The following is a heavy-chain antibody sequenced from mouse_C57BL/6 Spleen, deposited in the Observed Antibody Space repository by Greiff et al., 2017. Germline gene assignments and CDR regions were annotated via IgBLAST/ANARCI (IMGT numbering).Heavy chain of an antibody. J-gene: IGHJ2*01. Sequence: EVQVVESGGGLVKPGGSLKLSCAASGFTFSSYTMSWVRQTPEKRLEWVATISGGGGNTYYPDSVKGRFTISRDNAKNTLYLQMSSLRSEDTALYYCARHGVYYYGRGEYYFDYWGQGTTLTVSS. V-gene: IGHV5-9*01. CDR1: GFTFSSYT. D-gene: IGHD1-1*01. CDR2: ISGGGGNT. CDR3: ARHGVYYYGRGEYYFDY.